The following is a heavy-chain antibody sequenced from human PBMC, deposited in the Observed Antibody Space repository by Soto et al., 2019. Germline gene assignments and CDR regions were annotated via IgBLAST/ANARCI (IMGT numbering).Heavy chain of an antibody. CDR1: GFTFNNYA. J-gene: IGHJ4*02. Sequence: EVQLLESGGGLVQPGGSLRLSCAASGFTFNNYAMYWVRQAPGKGLEWVSAVSGRGDSTYYADSVKGRFTISRDNSKNTLSLQMNSLRDEDTAVYYCAKSPGGYHIGSGGFDYWGQGSLVTVSS. D-gene: IGHD3-10*01. CDR3: AKSPGGYHIGSGGFDY. V-gene: IGHV3-23*01. CDR2: VSGRGDST.